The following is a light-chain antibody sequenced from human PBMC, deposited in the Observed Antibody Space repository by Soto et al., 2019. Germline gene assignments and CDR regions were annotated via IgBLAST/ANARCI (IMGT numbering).Light chain of an antibody. V-gene: IGLV3-21*04. J-gene: IGLJ7*01. CDR3: QVWDTTSDHVV. CDR2: YDT. CDR1: TIGSKG. Sequence: SYELTQPPSVSVAPGKTATITCGGNTIGSKGVHWYQQKPGQAPVLVIYYDTVRPSGIPQRFSGSNSDNTATLTISRVEAEDEADYYCQVWDTTSDHVVFGGGTQLTVL.